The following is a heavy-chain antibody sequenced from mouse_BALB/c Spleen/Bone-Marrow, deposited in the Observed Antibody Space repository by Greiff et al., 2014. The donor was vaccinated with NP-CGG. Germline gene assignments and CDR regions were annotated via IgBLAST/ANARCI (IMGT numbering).Heavy chain of an antibody. J-gene: IGHJ1*01. Sequence: VQLQQSGSVLVRPGASVKLSCKASGYTFTSSWMHWAKQRPGQGLEWIGDIRPNSGNTNYNEKFRGKATLTVDTSSNTAYVDLSSLTSEDSAVYYCARSYRFWYFDVWGAGTTVTVSS. CDR1: GYTFTSSW. D-gene: IGHD2-14*01. CDR2: IRPNSGNT. V-gene: IGHV1S130*01. CDR3: ARSYRFWYFDV.